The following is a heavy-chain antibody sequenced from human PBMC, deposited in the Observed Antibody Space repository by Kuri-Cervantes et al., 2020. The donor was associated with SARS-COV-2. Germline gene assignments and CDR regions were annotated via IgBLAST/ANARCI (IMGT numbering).Heavy chain of an antibody. CDR1: GFTFSSYA. CDR3: AKDLEYGHIDY. J-gene: IGHJ4*02. CDR2: IGGRGDSK. D-gene: IGHD2/OR15-2a*01. Sequence: GESLKISCAASGFTFSSYAMSWVRQAPGKGLEWVSSIGGRGDSKYYRESVKGRFTISRDNSKNTVYLQMNSLRAEDTAVYYCAKDLEYGHIDYWGQGTLVTVSS. V-gene: IGHV3-23*01.